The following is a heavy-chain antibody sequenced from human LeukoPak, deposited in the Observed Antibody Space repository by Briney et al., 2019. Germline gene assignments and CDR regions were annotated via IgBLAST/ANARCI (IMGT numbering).Heavy chain of an antibody. Sequence: GGSLRLSCAASGFTFSIYTISWVRQAPGKGLEWVSAITGRSYTTYYADSVKGRFTISRDNSKNTLYLQMNSLRAEDTAVYYCAKPNKGWLTNDAFDIWGQGTMVTVSS. CDR2: ITGRSYTT. V-gene: IGHV3-23*01. CDR3: AKPNKGWLTNDAFDI. D-gene: IGHD3-22*01. J-gene: IGHJ3*02. CDR1: GFTFSIYT.